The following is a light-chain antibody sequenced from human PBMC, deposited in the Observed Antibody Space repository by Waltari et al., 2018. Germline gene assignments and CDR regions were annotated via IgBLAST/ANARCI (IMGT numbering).Light chain of an antibody. Sequence: QSVLTQPPSISGAPGQKVTIPCTGGSSNFGAGYDVHWYQQFPGAAPKLLIFRNTNRASGVPGRFSASKSGTSASLAIVGLQSEDEGVYYCQSFDSSLSASVFSGGTKLTVL. CDR2: RNT. CDR1: SSNFGAGYD. V-gene: IGLV1-40*01. CDR3: QSFDSSLSASV. J-gene: IGLJ3*02.